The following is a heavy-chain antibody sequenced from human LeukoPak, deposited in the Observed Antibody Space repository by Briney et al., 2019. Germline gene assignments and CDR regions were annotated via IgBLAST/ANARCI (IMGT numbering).Heavy chain of an antibody. CDR3: ARDDPANSSSWYFFAY. D-gene: IGHD6-13*01. Sequence: SVKVSCKASGGTFGSYAISWVRQGPGQGLEWMGRIIPILGIANYAQKFQGRVTITADKSTSTAYMELSSLRSEDTAVYYCARDDPANSSSWYFFAYWGQGTLVTVSS. CDR2: IIPILGIA. CDR1: GGTFGSYA. J-gene: IGHJ4*02. V-gene: IGHV1-69*04.